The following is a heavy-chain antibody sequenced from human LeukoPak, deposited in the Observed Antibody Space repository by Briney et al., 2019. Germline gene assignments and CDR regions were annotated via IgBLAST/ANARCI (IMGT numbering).Heavy chain of an antibody. D-gene: IGHD3-3*01. CDR2: INPNSGGT. Sequence: ASVKVSCKASGYTFTGYYMHWVRQAPGQGLEWMGWINPNSGGTNYAQKFQGRVTMTRDTSISTAYMELRSLRSDDTAVYYCARARVRFLEWPSRSNWFDPWGQGTLVTVSS. J-gene: IGHJ5*02. V-gene: IGHV1-2*02. CDR1: GYTFTGYY. CDR3: ARARVRFLEWPSRSNWFDP.